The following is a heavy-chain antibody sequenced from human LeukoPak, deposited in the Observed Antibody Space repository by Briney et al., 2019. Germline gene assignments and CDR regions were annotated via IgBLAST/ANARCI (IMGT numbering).Heavy chain of an antibody. D-gene: IGHD3-10*01. CDR3: AKDTRGDYGWDFDY. J-gene: IGHJ4*02. CDR2: IRYDGSNK. V-gene: IGHV3-30*02. CDR1: GFTFSSYG. Sequence: PAGSLRLSCAASGFTFSSYGRHWVRQAPGKGLEWVAFIRYDGSNKYYADSVKGRFTISRDNSKNTLYLQMNSLRAEATAVYYCAKDTRGDYGWDFDYWGQGNLLTVSS.